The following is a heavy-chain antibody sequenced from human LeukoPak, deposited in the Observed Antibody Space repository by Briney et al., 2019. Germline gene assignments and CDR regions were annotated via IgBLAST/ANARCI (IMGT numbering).Heavy chain of an antibody. V-gene: IGHV1-69*13. D-gene: IGHD3-22*01. CDR3: ARPKTYYYEDTDLKVWVRGPLDY. CDR1: GGTFSSYA. J-gene: IGHJ4*02. Sequence: SVKVSCKASGGTFSSYALSWVRQAPGQGLEWMGGIIPFFGTPNYAQRFQDRVTISADESTSTFYMELRSLRSEDTAVYYCARPKTYYYEDTDLKVWVRGPLDYWGQGTLVTVSS. CDR2: IIPFFGTP.